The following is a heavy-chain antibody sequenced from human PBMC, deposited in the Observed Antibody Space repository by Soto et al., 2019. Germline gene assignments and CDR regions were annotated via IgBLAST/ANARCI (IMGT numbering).Heavy chain of an antibody. Sequence: LRLSCAASGFTFSSYGMHWVRQAPGKGLEWVAVIWYDGSNKYYADSVKGRFTISRDNSKNTLYLQMNSLRAEDTAVYYCARGLVVVAATNYFDYWGQGTLVTVSS. CDR1: GFTFSSYG. CDR2: IWYDGSNK. V-gene: IGHV3-33*01. CDR3: ARGLVVVAATNYFDY. D-gene: IGHD2-15*01. J-gene: IGHJ4*02.